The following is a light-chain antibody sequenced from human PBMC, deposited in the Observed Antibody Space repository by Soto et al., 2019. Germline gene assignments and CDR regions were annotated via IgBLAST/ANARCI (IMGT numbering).Light chain of an antibody. CDR1: TNDVGGYNY. CDR3: SSYTSSYTWV. J-gene: IGLJ3*02. CDR2: GVT. V-gene: IGLV2-14*03. Sequence: HSVLTQPASVSGSPGQSITISCSGTTNDVGGYNYVSWYQQHPGKAPKLLIYGVTDRPSGVSSRFSGSKSGNAASLTISGLQAEDEGDYYCSSYTSSYTWVFGGGTKLTVL.